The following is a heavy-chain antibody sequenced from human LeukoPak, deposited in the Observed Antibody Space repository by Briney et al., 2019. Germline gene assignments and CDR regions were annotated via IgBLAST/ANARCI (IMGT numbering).Heavy chain of an antibody. J-gene: IGHJ3*02. D-gene: IGHD1-1*01. Sequence: SVKVSCKASGGTFGSYAISWVRQAPGQGLEWMGGIIPIFGTANYAQKFQGRVTITADESTSTAYMELSSLRSEDTAVYFCAGDKTGTTAFDIWGQGTMVTVSS. CDR1: GGTFGSYA. V-gene: IGHV1-69*13. CDR2: IIPIFGTA. CDR3: AGDKTGTTAFDI.